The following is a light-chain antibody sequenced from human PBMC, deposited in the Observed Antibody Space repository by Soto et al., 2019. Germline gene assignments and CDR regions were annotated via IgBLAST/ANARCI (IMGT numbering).Light chain of an antibody. V-gene: IGKV3-20*01. CDR3: QQYNNYLYS. J-gene: IGKJ2*03. Sequence: EIVLTQSPGTLSLSPGERATLSCRASQSISVTYLAWYQQKPGQAPRLLIYTTSIRATGIPDRFSGSGSGTEFSLTISSLQPDDFATYYCQQYNNYLYSFGQGTKLEIK. CDR2: TTS. CDR1: QSISVTY.